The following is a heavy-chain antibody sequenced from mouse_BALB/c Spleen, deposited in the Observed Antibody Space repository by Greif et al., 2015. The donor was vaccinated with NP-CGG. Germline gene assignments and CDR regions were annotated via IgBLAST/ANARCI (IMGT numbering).Heavy chain of an antibody. CDR2: ISSGGSYT. J-gene: IGHJ4*01. V-gene: IGHV5-9-4*01. Sequence: EVKVVESGGGLVKPGGSLKLSCAASGFTFSSYAMSWVRQSPEKRLEWVAEISSGGSYTYYPDTVTGRFTISRDNAKNTLYLEMSSLRSEDTAMYYCARALGVLYYDYDYAMDYWGQGTSVTVSS. CDR3: ARALGVLYYDYDYAMDY. D-gene: IGHD2-4*01. CDR1: GFTFSSYA.